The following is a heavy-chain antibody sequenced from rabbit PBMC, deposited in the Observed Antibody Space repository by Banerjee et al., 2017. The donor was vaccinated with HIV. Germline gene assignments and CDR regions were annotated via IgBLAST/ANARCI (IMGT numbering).Heavy chain of an antibody. CDR3: ARDLAGVSGWNFNL. D-gene: IGHD1-1*01. J-gene: IGHJ4*01. V-gene: IGHV1S45*01. CDR1: GIDFSSSG. Sequence: QEQLVESGGGLVTPGGTLTLTCTASGIDFSSSGISWVRQAPGKGLEWIAYIYPDYGSTYYANWAKGRFTISKASSTTVTLQMTSLTVADTATYFCARDLAGVSGWNFNLWGPGTLVTVS. CDR2: IYPDYGST.